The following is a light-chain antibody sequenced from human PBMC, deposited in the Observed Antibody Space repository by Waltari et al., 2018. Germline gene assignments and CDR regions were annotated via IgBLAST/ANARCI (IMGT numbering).Light chain of an antibody. J-gene: IGKJ4*01. CDR1: PSVSSY. Sequence: EIVLTQSPATLSLSPGERATLSCRATPSVSSYLAWYQQRPGQAPRLLIYDASIRATGTPARFTGSGSETDFTLTISSLEPEDFAVYYCQQRSKWPLTFGGGTKVEIK. CDR2: DAS. V-gene: IGKV3-11*01. CDR3: QQRSKWPLT.